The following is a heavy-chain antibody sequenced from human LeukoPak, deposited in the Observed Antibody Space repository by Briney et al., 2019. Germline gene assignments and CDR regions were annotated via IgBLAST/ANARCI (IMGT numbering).Heavy chain of an antibody. V-gene: IGHV4-59*01. CDR1: GGSISSYY. Sequence: SETLSLTRTVSGGSISSYYWSWIRQPPGKGLEWIGYISYSGSTNHNPSLKSRVTISVDTSKNRFFLKLSSVTAADTAVYYCARAQLALCLWGQGTFVTVSS. CDR2: ISYSGST. D-gene: IGHD1-7*01. CDR3: ARAQLALCL. J-gene: IGHJ4*02.